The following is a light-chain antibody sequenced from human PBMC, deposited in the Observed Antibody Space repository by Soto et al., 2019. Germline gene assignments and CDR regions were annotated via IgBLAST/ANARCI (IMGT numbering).Light chain of an antibody. V-gene: IGLV2-14*01. J-gene: IGLJ1*01. Sequence: QSVLTQPASVSGSPGQSITISCTGTSSDIGSYNYVAWYQQFPGKTPKLIIYEVRNRPSGVSFRFSGSKSGNTASLSVSGLQAEDEADYYCSSYAGSNNLDVFGTGTKLTVL. CDR1: SSDIGSYNY. CDR2: EVR. CDR3: SSYAGSNNLDV.